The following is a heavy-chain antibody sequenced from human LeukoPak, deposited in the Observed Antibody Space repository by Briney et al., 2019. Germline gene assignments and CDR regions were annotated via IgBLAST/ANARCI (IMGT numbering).Heavy chain of an antibody. Sequence: GGSLRLSCAASGFTFSNAWMSWVRQAPGKGLEWVGLIKSKTDGGTTDYAAPVKGRFTISRDDSKNTLYLQMNSLRDEDTAVYYCARGTGSDSWYIDYWGQGTLVSVSS. CDR3: ARGTGSDSWYIDY. V-gene: IGHV3-15*01. J-gene: IGHJ4*02. CDR1: GFTFSNAW. D-gene: IGHD6-13*01. CDR2: IKSKTDGGTT.